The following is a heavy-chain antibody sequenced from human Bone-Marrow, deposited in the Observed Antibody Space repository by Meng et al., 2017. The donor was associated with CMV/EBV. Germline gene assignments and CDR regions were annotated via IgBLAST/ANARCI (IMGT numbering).Heavy chain of an antibody. CDR1: GFTFSSYS. J-gene: IGHJ4*02. Sequence: GESLKISCAASGFTFSSYSMNWVRQAPGKGLERVSSISSSTSYIYYADSVKGRFTISRDNAKNSLYLQMNSLRAEDTAVYYCARGSGCSNTSCYAFDYWGQGTVVTVSS. CDR2: ISSSTSYI. D-gene: IGHD2-2*01. V-gene: IGHV3-21*01. CDR3: ARGSGCSNTSCYAFDY.